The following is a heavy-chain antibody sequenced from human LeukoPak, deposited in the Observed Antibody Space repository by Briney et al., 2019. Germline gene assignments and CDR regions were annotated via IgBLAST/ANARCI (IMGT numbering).Heavy chain of an antibody. Sequence: ASVKVSCKASGYTFTSYAMHWVRQAPGQRLEWMGWINAGNGNTKYSQKFQGRVTIIRDTSASTAYMELSSLRSEDTAVYYCARRSVDSYEIFDYWGQGTLVTVSS. CDR1: GYTFTSYA. D-gene: IGHD5-18*01. V-gene: IGHV1-3*01. CDR2: INAGNGNT. J-gene: IGHJ4*02. CDR3: ARRSVDSYEIFDY.